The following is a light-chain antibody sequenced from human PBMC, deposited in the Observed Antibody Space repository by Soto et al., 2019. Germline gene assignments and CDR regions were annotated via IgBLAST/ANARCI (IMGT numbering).Light chain of an antibody. V-gene: IGKV3-11*01. CDR1: QYVGSR. Sequence: EIVLTQSPATLASCPGETATLSCRASQYVGSRLAWYQHKPRQAPRLVIYYMSNRATVIAARFSGSGSGTDFTLTISSRAPDDFAIYYFHQRQSWPRTFAQGTKLDIK. J-gene: IGKJ1*01. CDR2: YMS. CDR3: HQRQSWPRT.